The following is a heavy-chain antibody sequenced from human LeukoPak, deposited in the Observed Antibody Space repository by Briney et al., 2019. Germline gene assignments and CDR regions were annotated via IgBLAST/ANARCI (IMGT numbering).Heavy chain of an antibody. Sequence: GRSLRLSCAASGFTLSTNDIRWVRQAPGKGLEWVALIRYDGNTKYYADSVKGRFTISRDNSMNTVYLQMNSLRAEDTAVYYCAKDHTGSYDYWGQGTLVTVSS. D-gene: IGHD1-26*01. V-gene: IGHV3-30*18. CDR2: IRYDGNTK. CDR1: GFTLSTND. J-gene: IGHJ4*02. CDR3: AKDHTGSYDY.